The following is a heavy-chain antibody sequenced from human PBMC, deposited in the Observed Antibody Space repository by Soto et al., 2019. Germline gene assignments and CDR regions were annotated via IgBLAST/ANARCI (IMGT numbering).Heavy chain of an antibody. CDR1: GFTFSSYW. CDR3: ARDRGYYDILTGFQDGYYYGMDV. D-gene: IGHD3-9*01. V-gene: IGHV3-7*05. Sequence: GGSLRLSCAASGFTFSSYWMSWVRQAPGKGLEWVANIKQDGSGKYYVDSVKGRFTISRDKAKNSLYLQMNSLRAEDTAVYYCARDRGYYDILTGFQDGYYYGMDVWGQGTTVTVSS. J-gene: IGHJ6*02. CDR2: IKQDGSGK.